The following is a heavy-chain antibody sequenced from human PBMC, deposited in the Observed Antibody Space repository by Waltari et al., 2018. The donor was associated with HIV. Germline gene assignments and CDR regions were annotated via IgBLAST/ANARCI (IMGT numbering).Heavy chain of an antibody. D-gene: IGHD3-10*01. V-gene: IGHV3-20*04. CDR3: ARDYGSGSYYNY. CDR1: GFNFDDYG. J-gene: IGHJ4*02. Sequence: EVQLVESGGGVVRPGGSLRLSCVASGFNFDDYGMSWVSQAQGKGLEGVSGINWNGGRTGDADSVKGRLSIPRDNSKNSLYLQMNSLRAEDTALYYCARDYGSGSYYNYWGQGTLVTVSS. CDR2: INWNGGRT.